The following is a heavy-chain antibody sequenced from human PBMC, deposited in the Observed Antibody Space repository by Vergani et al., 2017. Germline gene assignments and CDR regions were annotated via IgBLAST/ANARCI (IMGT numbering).Heavy chain of an antibody. CDR2: IYYSGST. J-gene: IGHJ4*02. CDR1: GGSISSGGYY. CDR3: TRGTYYYGSGSYYNVTFDY. Sequence: QVQLQESGPGLVKPSQTLSLTCTVSGGSISSGGYYWGWIRQHPGKGLEWIGYIYYSGSTYYNPSLKSRVTISVDTSKNQFSLKLSSVTAADTAVYYCTRGTYYYGSGSYYNVTFDYGGQGTLVTVSS. D-gene: IGHD3-10*01. V-gene: IGHV4-31*03.